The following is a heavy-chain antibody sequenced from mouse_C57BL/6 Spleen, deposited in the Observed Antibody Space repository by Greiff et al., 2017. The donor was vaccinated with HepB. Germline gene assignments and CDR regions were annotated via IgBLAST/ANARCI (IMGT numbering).Heavy chain of an antibody. CDR1: GYTFTDYY. D-gene: IGHD1-1*01. CDR2: INPNNGGT. Sequence: EVQLQQSGPELVKPGASVKISCKASGYTFTDYYMNWVKQSHGKSLEWIGDINPNNGGTSYNQKFKGKATLTVDKSSSTAYMELRSLTSEDSAVYYCARRGTTVVAEAMDYWGQGTSVTVSS. V-gene: IGHV1-26*01. J-gene: IGHJ4*01. CDR3: ARRGTTVVAEAMDY.